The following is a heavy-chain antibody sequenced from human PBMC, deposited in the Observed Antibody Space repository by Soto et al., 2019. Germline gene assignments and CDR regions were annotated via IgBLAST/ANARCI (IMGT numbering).Heavy chain of an antibody. CDR2: IGTAGDT. CDR1: GFTFSSYD. V-gene: IGHV3-13*04. J-gene: IGHJ6*02. D-gene: IGHD6-19*01. CDR3: AREMRGLSVAGTRGGYYYYGMDV. Sequence: EVQLVESGGGLVQPGGSLRLSCAASGFTFSSYDMHWVRQATGKGLEWVSAIGTAGDTYYPGSVKGRFTISRENAKNSLYLQMNSLRAGDTAVYYCAREMRGLSVAGTRGGYYYYGMDVWGQGTTVTVSS.